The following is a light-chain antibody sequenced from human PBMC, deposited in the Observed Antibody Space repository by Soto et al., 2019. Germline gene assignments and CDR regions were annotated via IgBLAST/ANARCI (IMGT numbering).Light chain of an antibody. CDR3: CSYAGSYTLEV. CDR1: SSDVGGYNY. J-gene: IGLJ3*02. V-gene: IGLV2-11*01. CDR2: DVS. Sequence: QSALTQPRSVSGAPGQSVTISCTGTSSDVGGYNYVSWYQQHPGKAPKLMIYDVSKRPSGVPDRVSGSKSGNTASLTISGLQAEDEADYYCCSYAGSYTLEVFGGGTKVTVL.